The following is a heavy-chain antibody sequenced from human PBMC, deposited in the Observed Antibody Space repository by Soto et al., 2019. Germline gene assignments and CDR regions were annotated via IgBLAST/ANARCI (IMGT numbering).Heavy chain of an antibody. V-gene: IGHV3-23*01. CDR2: ISGSGSST. CDR1: GSTFSSYA. D-gene: IGHD3-10*01. J-gene: IGHJ6*02. CDR3: PRIDTMIRGVKRGMDV. Sequence: ELQLLDSGGGLVQPGGSLRLSCEASGSTFSSYAMSWVRQAPGKGLEWVSGISGSGSSTYYPDSLKGRFTISRDNSKNTVYLQMNSLRAEDTAVYYCPRIDTMIRGVKRGMDVWGQGTTVTVSS.